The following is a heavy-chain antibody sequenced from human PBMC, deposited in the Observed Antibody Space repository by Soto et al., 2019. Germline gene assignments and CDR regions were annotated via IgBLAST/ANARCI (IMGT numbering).Heavy chain of an antibody. CDR1: SGSISSSYYY. V-gene: IGHV4-39*01. J-gene: IGHJ6*03. D-gene: IGHD3-16*01. CDR2: IYYTGST. CDR3: ARQAGAFGYYMDA. Sequence: SETLSLTCTVSSGSISSSYYYWGWIRRPPGKGLEWIGAIYYTGSTYYNPPLQSRVTISVDTSKNQFSLKMSSVTAADTAVYFCARQAGAFGYYMDAWGKGATVTVSS.